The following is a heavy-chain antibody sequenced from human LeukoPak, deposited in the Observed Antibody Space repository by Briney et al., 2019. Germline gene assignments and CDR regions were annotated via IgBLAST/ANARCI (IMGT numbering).Heavy chain of an antibody. CDR3: ARGFPTNGPVGFFGAVRYHYGMDV. D-gene: IGHD3-3*01. J-gene: IGHJ6*02. Sequence: PSETLSLTCVVYGGSFSGNFWSWIRQPPGKGLEWIGEINHSGSTNYNPSLKSRVTITVDTSKNQFSLKLSSVTAADTAVYYCARGFPTNGPVGFFGAVRYHYGMDVWGQGTTVTVSS. CDR1: GGSFSGNF. CDR2: INHSGST. V-gene: IGHV4-34*01.